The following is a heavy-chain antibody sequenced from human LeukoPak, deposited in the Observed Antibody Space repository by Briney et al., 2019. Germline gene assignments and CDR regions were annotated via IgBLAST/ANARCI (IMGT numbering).Heavy chain of an antibody. Sequence: GGSLRLSCAASGFTFSSYAMSWVRQAPGKGLEWVSAISGSGGSTYYADSVKGRFTISRDNSKNTLYLQMNSLRAEDTAVYYCARDRRIISSLYYYGMDVWGQGTTVTVSS. CDR3: ARDRRIISSLYYYGMDV. D-gene: IGHD2-15*01. J-gene: IGHJ6*02. V-gene: IGHV3-23*01. CDR1: GFTFSSYA. CDR2: ISGSGGST.